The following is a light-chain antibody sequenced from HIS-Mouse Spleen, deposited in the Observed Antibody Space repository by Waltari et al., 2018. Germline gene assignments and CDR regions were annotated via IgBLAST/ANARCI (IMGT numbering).Light chain of an antibody. CDR2: EES. V-gene: IGLV3-10*01. CDR1: ALPKKY. J-gene: IGLJ2*01. Sequence: SYELTQPPSVSVSPGQTARITCPGAALPKKYAYWYQHKSGQAPVLVIYEESKRPSGIPERFSGSSSGTMATLTISGAQVEDEADYYCYSTDSSGNHRVFGGGTKLTVL. CDR3: YSTDSSGNHRV.